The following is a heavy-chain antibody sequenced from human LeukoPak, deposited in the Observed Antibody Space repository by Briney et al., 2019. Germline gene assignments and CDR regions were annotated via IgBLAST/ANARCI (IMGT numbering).Heavy chain of an antibody. CDR3: ARRQSTWFDP. D-gene: IGHD1-1*01. V-gene: IGHV5-51*01. CDR2: IYPGDSDT. CDR1: GYIFTSYW. Sequence: GESLKISCQGSGYIFTSYWIGWVRQLPGKGLGWMGIIYPGDSDTRYSPSFQGQVTISADKSISTAYLQWSSLKASDTAMYYCARRQSTWFDPWGQGTLVTVSS. J-gene: IGHJ5*02.